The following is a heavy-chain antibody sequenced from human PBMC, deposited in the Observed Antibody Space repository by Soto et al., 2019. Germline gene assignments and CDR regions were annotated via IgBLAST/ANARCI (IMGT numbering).Heavy chain of an antibody. Sequence: EVQLVESGGGLVQPGGSLRLTCVASGFPFSIYSMNWVRQAPGKGLEWSSYITSDTNTIKYADSVKGRFTISRDNAKNLVYLQMNSLRDEDTAVYFCARSAEGHFVYWGQGTVVTVSS. CDR1: GFPFSIYS. CDR3: ARSAEGHFVY. V-gene: IGHV3-48*02. CDR2: ITSDTNTI. J-gene: IGHJ4*02.